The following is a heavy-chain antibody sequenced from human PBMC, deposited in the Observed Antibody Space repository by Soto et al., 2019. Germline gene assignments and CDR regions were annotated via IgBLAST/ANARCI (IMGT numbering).Heavy chain of an antibody. CDR3: ARQVSGWDRPPQD. V-gene: IGHV3-7*01. CDR1: GFTFPTHW. J-gene: IGHJ4*02. CDR2: IKDDGSEK. D-gene: IGHD6-25*01. Sequence: EVHLVESGGDLVQPGGSLRLSCAASGFTFPTHWMSWVRQAPGKGLEGVANIKDDGSEKRYVASVKGRFTISRDNAQSSLYLQMNSLRAEDTAIYYCARQVSGWDRPPQDWGQGTLVTVAS.